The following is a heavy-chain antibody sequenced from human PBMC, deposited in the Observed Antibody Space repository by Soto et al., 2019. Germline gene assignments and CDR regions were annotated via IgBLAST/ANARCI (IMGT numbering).Heavy chain of an antibody. CDR1: GYTFTCYY. D-gene: IGHD6-13*01. V-gene: IGHV1-2*02. Sequence: XSVKVPCKASGYTFTCYYMHLVRQAPGQGLEWMGWINPNSGGTNYAQKFQGRVTMTRDTSISTAYMELSRLRSDDTAVYYCANSIAAAGTCDDWGQGTLVTVSS. J-gene: IGHJ4*02. CDR3: ANSIAAAGTCDD. CDR2: INPNSGGT.